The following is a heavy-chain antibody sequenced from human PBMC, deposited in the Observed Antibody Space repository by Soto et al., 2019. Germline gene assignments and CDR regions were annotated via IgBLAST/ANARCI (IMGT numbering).Heavy chain of an antibody. D-gene: IGHD6-19*01. J-gene: IGHJ5*02. CDR3: ARASGRGWYNWFDP. V-gene: IGHV1-69*01. Sequence: QEQLVQSGAEVKKPGSSVKVSCKASGGIFSSYAISWVRQAPGQGLEWMGGIIPIFGTANYAQKFQGRVTITADESTSTAYMELSSLRSEDTAVYYCARASGRGWYNWFDPWGQGTLVTVSS. CDR1: GGIFSSYA. CDR2: IIPIFGTA.